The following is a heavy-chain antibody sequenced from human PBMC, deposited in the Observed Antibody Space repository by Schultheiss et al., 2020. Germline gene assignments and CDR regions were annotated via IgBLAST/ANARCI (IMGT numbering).Heavy chain of an antibody. V-gene: IGHV3-15*01. CDR1: GVSISNYW. CDR3: TTEILYDAFDM. CDR2: IKSKVDGGTT. Sequence: GGSLRLSCAASGVSISNYWMSWVRQDPGKGLEWVGRIKSKVDGGTTEYATPVKGRFTISRDDSKNMLYLHMNSLKTEDTAVYYCTTEILYDAFDMWGLGTMVTVSS. J-gene: IGHJ3*02. D-gene: IGHD2/OR15-2a*01.